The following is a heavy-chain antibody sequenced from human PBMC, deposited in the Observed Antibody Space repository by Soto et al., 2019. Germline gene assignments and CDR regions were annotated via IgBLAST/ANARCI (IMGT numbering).Heavy chain of an antibody. J-gene: IGHJ5*02. CDR2: ISSSSSTI. V-gene: IGHV3-48*02. Sequence: GGSLRLSCAASGFTFNSYSMNWVRKAPGKGLEWVSYISSSSSTIYYADSVKGRFTISRDNAKNSLYLQMNSLRDEDTAVYYCARESRFLEWLSLNWFDPWGQGTLVTV. D-gene: IGHD3-3*01. CDR1: GFTFNSYS. CDR3: ARESRFLEWLSLNWFDP.